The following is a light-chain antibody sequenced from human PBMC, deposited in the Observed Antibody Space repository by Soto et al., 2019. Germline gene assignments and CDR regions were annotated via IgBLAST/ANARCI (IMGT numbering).Light chain of an antibody. Sequence: EIVLMQSPGTLSLSPGERATLSCRASQSVSSNYLAWYQQKPGQAPRLLIYGASSRATGIPDRFSGSGSGTDFTLTISRLEPEDFAVYYCQQYGSSRTFGQGTKVEIK. J-gene: IGKJ1*01. CDR3: QQYGSSRT. CDR1: QSVSSNY. CDR2: GAS. V-gene: IGKV3-20*01.